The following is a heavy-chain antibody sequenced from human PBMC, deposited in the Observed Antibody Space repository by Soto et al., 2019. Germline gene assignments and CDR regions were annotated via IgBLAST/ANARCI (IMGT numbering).Heavy chain of an antibody. V-gene: IGHV3-33*01. J-gene: IGHJ4*02. CDR1: GFTFSSYG. CDR2: IWYDGSNK. CDR3: ARVFHWYCFDY. Sequence: QVQLVESGGGVVQPGRSLRLSCAASGFTFSSYGMHWVRQAPGKGLEWVAVIWYDGSNKYYADSVKGRFTISRDNSKNTRYLQMNSLRAEDTAVYYCARVFHWYCFDYWGQGTLVTVSS. D-gene: IGHD2-8*02.